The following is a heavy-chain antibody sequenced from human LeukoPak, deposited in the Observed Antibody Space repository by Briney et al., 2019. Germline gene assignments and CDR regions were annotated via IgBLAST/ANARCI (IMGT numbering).Heavy chain of an antibody. Sequence: GGSLRLSCTVSEFTFGDYALSWVRQAPGKGLEWVSFISSKGYGGTTEYAASVKGRFTISRDDSKSIAFLQMNSLKTEDTALYYCARTLRAAAGKYYFDYWGQGTLVTVSS. D-gene: IGHD6-13*01. CDR3: ARTLRAAAGKYYFDY. CDR2: ISSKGYGGTT. J-gene: IGHJ4*02. CDR1: EFTFGDYA. V-gene: IGHV3-49*04.